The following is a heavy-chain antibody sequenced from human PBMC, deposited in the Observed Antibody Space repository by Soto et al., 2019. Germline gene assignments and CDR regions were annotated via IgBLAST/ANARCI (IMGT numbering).Heavy chain of an antibody. J-gene: IGHJ6*02. CDR2: ISSSSSTI. Sequence: PGGSLRLSCAASGFTFSSYSMNWVRQAPGKGLEWVSYISSSSSTIYYADSVKGRFTISRDNAKNSLYLQMNSLRDEDTAVYYCARDSNTYYDILTGYYQRDYYGMDVWGQGTTVTAP. CDR3: ARDSNTYYDILTGYYQRDYYGMDV. V-gene: IGHV3-48*02. D-gene: IGHD3-9*01. CDR1: GFTFSSYS.